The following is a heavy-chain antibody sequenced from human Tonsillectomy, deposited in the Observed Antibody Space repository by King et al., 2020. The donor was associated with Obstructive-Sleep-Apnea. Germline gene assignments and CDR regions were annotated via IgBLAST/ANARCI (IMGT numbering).Heavy chain of an antibody. CDR3: ARSFPPPTYYYDSSGYPYYYGMDV. Sequence: QLQESGPGLVKPSETLSLTCTVSGGSISSYYWSWIRQPPGKGLEWIGYIYYSGSTNYNPSLKSRVTISVDTSKNQFSLKLSSVTAADTAVYYCARSFPPPTYYYDSSGYPYYYGMDVWGQGTTVTVSS. CDR1: GGSISSYY. V-gene: IGHV4-59*01. D-gene: IGHD3-22*01. J-gene: IGHJ6*02. CDR2: IYYSGST.